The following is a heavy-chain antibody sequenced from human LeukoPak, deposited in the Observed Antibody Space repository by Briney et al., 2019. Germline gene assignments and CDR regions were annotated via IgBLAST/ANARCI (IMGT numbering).Heavy chain of an antibody. CDR1: GFPFSSYS. J-gene: IGHJ4*02. CDR3: ARQCSITSCL. CDR2: IKPDGTTK. Sequence: PGGSLRLSCAASGFPFSSYSMTWVRQAPGKGLEWVANIKPDGTTKFYVDSVKGRFTISRDNAKSSLYLQMNSLRAEDTAVYYCARQCSITSCLWGQGTLVTVSS. D-gene: IGHD2-2*01. V-gene: IGHV3-7*01.